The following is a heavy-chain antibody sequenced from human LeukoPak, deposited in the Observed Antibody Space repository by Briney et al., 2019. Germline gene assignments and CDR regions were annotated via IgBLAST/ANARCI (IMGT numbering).Heavy chain of an antibody. J-gene: IGHJ6*02. CDR3: AKDRHYDSSDQYYYGMDV. Sequence: GGSLRLSCAASGFTFDDYAMHWVRQAPGKGLEWVSGISWNSGSIGYADSVKGRFTISRDNAKNSLYLQMNSLRAEDTALYYCAKDRHYDSSDQYYYGMDVWGQGTTVTVSS. V-gene: IGHV3-9*01. CDR1: GFTFDDYA. CDR2: ISWNSGSI. D-gene: IGHD3-22*01.